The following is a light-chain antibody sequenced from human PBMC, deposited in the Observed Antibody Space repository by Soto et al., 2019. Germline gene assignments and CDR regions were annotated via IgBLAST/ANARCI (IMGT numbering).Light chain of an antibody. CDR1: QSVSSN. Sequence: EIVMTQSPATLSVSPGERATLSCRASQSVSSNLAWYQQKPGQAPRLLIYGASTRATGIPARFSGSGSGTEFTLTISSLQPEDFATYYCQQLNSYLWTFGQGTKVEIK. CDR2: GAS. CDR3: QQLNSYLWT. J-gene: IGKJ1*01. V-gene: IGKV3-15*01.